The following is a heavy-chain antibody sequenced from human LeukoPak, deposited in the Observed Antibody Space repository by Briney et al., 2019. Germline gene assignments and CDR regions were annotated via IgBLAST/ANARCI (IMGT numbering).Heavy chain of an antibody. CDR1: GFTFSEHW. CDR3: VRDTSVPRMDV. D-gene: IGHD4-11*01. J-gene: IGHJ6*02. CDR2: IRSDGSAP. Sequence: GGSLRLSCAVSGFTFSEHWMHWVRQAPGKGLEWVSRIRSDGSAPRYADSVEGRFTISRDNAKNTLFLQMNNLRADDTAVYHCVRDTSVPRMDVWGQGTTVTVSS. V-gene: IGHV3-74*01.